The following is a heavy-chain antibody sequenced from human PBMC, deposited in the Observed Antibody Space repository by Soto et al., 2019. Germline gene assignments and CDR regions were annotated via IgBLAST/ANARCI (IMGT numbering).Heavy chain of an antibody. Sequence: SETLSLTCTVSGGSISSYYWSWIRQPPGKGLEWIGYIYYSGSTNYNPSLKSRVTISVDTSKNQFSLKLSSVTAADTAVYYCARAPVVVADFYYYYYMDVWGKGTTVTVSS. CDR1: GGSISSYY. J-gene: IGHJ6*03. CDR3: ARAPVVVADFYYYYYMDV. CDR2: IYYSGST. V-gene: IGHV4-59*08. D-gene: IGHD2-15*01.